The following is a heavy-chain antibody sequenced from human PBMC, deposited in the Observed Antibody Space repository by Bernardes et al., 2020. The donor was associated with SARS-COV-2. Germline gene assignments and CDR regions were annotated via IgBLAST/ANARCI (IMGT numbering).Heavy chain of an antibody. Sequence: SGPTLVKPTETLTLTCTVSGFSLSNARMGVSWIRQPPGKALEWLAHIFSNDEKSYSTSLKSRLTISKDTSKSQVVLTMTNMDPVDTATYYCARIGRHSNYYYYYGMDVWGQGTTVTVSS. D-gene: IGHD4-4*01. CDR1: GFSLSNARMG. J-gene: IGHJ6*02. CDR2: IFSNDEK. CDR3: ARIGRHSNYYYYYGMDV. V-gene: IGHV2-26*01.